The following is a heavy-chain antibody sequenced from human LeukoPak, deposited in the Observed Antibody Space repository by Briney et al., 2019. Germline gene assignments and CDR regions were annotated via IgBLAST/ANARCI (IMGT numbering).Heavy chain of an antibody. CDR1: GGSISSYY. J-gene: IGHJ4*02. V-gene: IGHV4-59*12. D-gene: IGHD3-16*01. CDR3: ARDIWSQESGGSRSY. Sequence: PSETLSLTCTVSGGSISSYYWSWIRQPPGKGLEWIGYIYYSGSTNYNPSLKSRVTISVDTSKNQFSLKLSSVTAADTAVYYCARDIWSQESGGSRSYWGQGTLVTVSS. CDR2: IYYSGST.